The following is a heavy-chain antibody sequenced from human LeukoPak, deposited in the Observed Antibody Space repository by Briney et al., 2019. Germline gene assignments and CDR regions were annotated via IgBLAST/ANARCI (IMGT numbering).Heavy chain of an antibody. CDR1: GFTFSSYA. J-gene: IGHJ4*02. V-gene: IGHV3-11*06. Sequence: GGSLRLSCAASGFTFSSYAMSWIRQAPGKGLEWVSYISSSSSYTNYADSVKGRFTISRDNAKNSLYLQMNSLRAEDTAVYYCAKDLAARPNYFDYWGQGTLVTVSS. CDR3: AKDLAARPNYFDY. D-gene: IGHD6-6*01. CDR2: ISSSSSYT.